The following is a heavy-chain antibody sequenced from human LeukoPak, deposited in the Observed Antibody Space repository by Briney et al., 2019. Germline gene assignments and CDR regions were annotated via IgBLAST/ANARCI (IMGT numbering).Heavy chain of an antibody. CDR2: IYPGDSDT. Sequence: PWESLKISCKGSGYTFSSSWFAWVRQMPAKGMEWMGIIYPGDSDTRYSPSFQGQVTISADKSISTAYLQWRSLKASDTAMYYCARGYSGYYIYYWGQGTLVTVSS. CDR3: ARGYSGYYIYY. D-gene: IGHD3-22*01. V-gene: IGHV5-51*01. CDR1: GYTFSSSW. J-gene: IGHJ4*02.